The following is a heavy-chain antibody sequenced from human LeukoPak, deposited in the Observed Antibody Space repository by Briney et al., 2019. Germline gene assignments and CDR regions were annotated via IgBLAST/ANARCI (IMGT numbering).Heavy chain of an antibody. D-gene: IGHD6-13*01. Sequence: SETLSLTCAVYGGSFSGYYWSWVRQPPGKGVEWRGEINHSGSTKYNPSLKSRFPISVDTPKNQFSLKLSSVTAADTAVYYCASSSFFAYWGQGTLVTVSS. J-gene: IGHJ4*02. CDR2: INHSGST. CDR1: GGSFSGYY. CDR3: ASSSFFAY. V-gene: IGHV4-34*01.